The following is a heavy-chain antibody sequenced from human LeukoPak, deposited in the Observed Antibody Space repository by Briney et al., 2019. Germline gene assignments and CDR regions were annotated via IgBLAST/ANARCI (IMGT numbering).Heavy chain of an antibody. CDR1: GGSISSYY. CDR3: AGGIIVSLGDYFDY. CDR2: IYYSGST. D-gene: IGHD2/OR15-2a*01. V-gene: IGHV4-59*01. Sequence: SATLSLTYTLSGGSISSYYGSWIRQPPGKGREWIGYIYYSGSTNYNPSLKSRVTISVDTSKNQFSLKLTSVTAADTAGYSGAGGIIVSLGDYFDYRGHGILVT. J-gene: IGHJ4*01.